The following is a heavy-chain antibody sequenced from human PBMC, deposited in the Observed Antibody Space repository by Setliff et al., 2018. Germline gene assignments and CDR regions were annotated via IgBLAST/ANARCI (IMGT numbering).Heavy chain of an antibody. D-gene: IGHD3-3*01. CDR3: ARDPAPEYYDFWSGHRYYYYMDV. Sequence: PGGSLRLSCAASGFTFSSYAMSWVRQAPGKGLEWVSAISGSGGSTYYADSVKGRFTISRDNSKSKLYLQMNSLRAEDTAVYYCARDPAPEYYDFWSGHRYYYYMDVWGKGTTVAVSS. V-gene: IGHV3-23*01. CDR2: ISGSGGST. CDR1: GFTFSSYA. J-gene: IGHJ6*03.